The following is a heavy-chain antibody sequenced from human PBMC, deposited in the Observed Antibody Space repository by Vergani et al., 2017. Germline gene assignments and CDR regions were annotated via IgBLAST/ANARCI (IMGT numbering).Heavy chain of an antibody. V-gene: IGHV1-69*01. J-gene: IGHJ3*02. CDR3: AIVGPTGTTVCDAFDI. Sequence: QVQLVQSGAEVKKPGSSVKVSCKASGGTFSSYAISWVRQAPGQGLEWMGGIIPIFGTANYAQKFQGRVTITADESTSTAYMELSSLRSEDTAVYYCAIVGPTGTTVCDAFDIWGQGTMVTVSS. CDR1: GGTFSSYA. CDR2: IIPIFGTA. D-gene: IGHD1-7*01.